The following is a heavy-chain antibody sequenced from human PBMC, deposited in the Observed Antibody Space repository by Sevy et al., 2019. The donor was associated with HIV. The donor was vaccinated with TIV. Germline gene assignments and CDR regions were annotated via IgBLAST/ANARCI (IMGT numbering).Heavy chain of an antibody. CDR2: ISPSGSPI. CDR1: GFTFSNFV. V-gene: IGHV3-48*03. J-gene: IGHJ6*02. CDR3: ARGWVASSLTMDV. D-gene: IGHD6-13*01. Sequence: GGSLRLSCAASGFTFSNFVMNWVRQAPGKGLEWVSYISPSGSPIYYADSVKDRFTISRDNAKNSLYLQMNSLRADDTGLYYCARGWVASSLTMDVWGQGTTVTVSS.